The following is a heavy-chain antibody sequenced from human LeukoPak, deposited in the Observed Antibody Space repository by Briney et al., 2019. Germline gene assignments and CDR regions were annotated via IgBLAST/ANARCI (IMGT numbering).Heavy chain of an antibody. J-gene: IGHJ6*03. CDR2: IYYRGTT. CDR1: GGSISSSSYY. D-gene: IGHD6-6*01. CDR3: ARDFSSSSSVYYYYYMDV. V-gene: IGHV4-39*07. Sequence: SETLSLTCTVSGGSISSSSYYWGWIRQPPGKGLEWLGTIYYRGTTYYNPSLKSRVTISVDTSKNQFSLRLRSVTAADTAVHYCARDFSSSSSVYYYYYMDVWGKGTTVTVSS.